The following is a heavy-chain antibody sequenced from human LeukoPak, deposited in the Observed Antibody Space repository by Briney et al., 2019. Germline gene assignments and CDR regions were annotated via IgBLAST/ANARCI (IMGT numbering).Heavy chain of an antibody. D-gene: IGHD3-22*01. Sequence: SETLSLTCAVYGGSFSGYYWSWIRQPPGKGLEWIGEINHSGSTNYNPSLKSRVKSRVTKSLDTSKNQFSLKLSSVTAADTAVYYCARPNLVVPPFNWFDPWGQGTLVTVSS. J-gene: IGHJ5*02. CDR2: INHSGST. CDR1: GGSFSGYY. V-gene: IGHV4-34*01. CDR3: ARPNLVVPPFNWFDP.